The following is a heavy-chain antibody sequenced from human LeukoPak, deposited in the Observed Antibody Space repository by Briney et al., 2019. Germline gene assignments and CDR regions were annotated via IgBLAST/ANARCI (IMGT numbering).Heavy chain of an antibody. Sequence: GGSLRLSCAASGFTFSTYIMNWVRQAPGKGLEWVSGISPSGGITYYTDSVKGRFTISRDNSKNTQSLQMNSLRAEDTAVYYCAKDDDWGRYKHWGQGTLVTVSS. J-gene: IGHJ1*01. CDR3: AKDDDWGRYKH. V-gene: IGHV3-23*01. CDR2: ISPSGGIT. D-gene: IGHD3-16*01. CDR1: GFTFSTYI.